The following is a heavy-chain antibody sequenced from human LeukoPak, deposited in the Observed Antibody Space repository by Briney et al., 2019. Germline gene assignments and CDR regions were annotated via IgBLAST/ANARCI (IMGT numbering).Heavy chain of an antibody. CDR3: ARHSYYYMDV. Sequence: SETLSLTCTVSGGCISSYYWSWIQQPPGKGLEWIGYIYSSGSTNYNPSLKSRVTISVDTSKNQFSLKVSSVTAADTAVYYCARHSYYYMDVWGKGTTVTVSS. V-gene: IGHV4-4*09. J-gene: IGHJ6*03. CDR2: IYSSGST. CDR1: GGCISSYY.